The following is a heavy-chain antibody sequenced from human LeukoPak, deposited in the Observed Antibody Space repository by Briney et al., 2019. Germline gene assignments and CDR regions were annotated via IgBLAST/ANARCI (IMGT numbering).Heavy chain of an antibody. CDR3: ARAVRLVRGVISIDY. Sequence: ASVKVSCKASGYTFTGYYMHGVRQAPGQGLEWMGWINPNSGGTNYAQKFQGRVTMTRDTSINTAYMELSRLRSDDTAVYYCARAVRLVRGVISIDYWGQGTLVTVSS. CDR1: GYTFTGYY. J-gene: IGHJ4*02. V-gene: IGHV1-2*02. D-gene: IGHD3-10*01. CDR2: INPNSGGT.